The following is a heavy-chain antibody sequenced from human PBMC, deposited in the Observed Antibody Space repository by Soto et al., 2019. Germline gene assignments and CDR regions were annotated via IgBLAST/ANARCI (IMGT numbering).Heavy chain of an antibody. J-gene: IGHJ6*02. V-gene: IGHV3-30*18. CDR3: GKDVGDYVPYYYGVDV. CDR2: IAYDGNEK. D-gene: IGHD1-26*01. Sequence: ESGGGVVQPGTSLRLSCAASVFTFKTHAMHWVRQAPGKGLEWMAVIAYDGNEKFYADSVKGRFTISRDNSKNALYLQINTLRNEDTAVYYCGKDVGDYVPYYYGVDVWGQGTTVTVSS. CDR1: VFTFKTHA.